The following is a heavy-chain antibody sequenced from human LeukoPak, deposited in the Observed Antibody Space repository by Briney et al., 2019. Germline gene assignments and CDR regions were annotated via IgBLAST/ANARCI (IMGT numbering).Heavy chain of an antibody. Sequence: ASVKVSCKASGYTFTNYDINWVRQATGQGLEWMGWMNPNSGNTGSAQKFQGRVSMTRNTSISTAYMELSSLRSEDTAVYYWAKGGVGVTPEFDYWGQGTLVTVSS. D-gene: IGHD1-26*01. CDR1: GYTFTNYD. CDR3: AKGGVGVTPEFDY. CDR2: MNPNSGNT. J-gene: IGHJ4*02. V-gene: IGHV1-8*01.